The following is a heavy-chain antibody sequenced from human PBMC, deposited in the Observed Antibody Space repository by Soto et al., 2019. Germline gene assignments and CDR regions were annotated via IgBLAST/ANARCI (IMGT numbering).Heavy chain of an antibody. D-gene: IGHD3-10*01. J-gene: IGHJ6*03. Sequence: GGSLRLSCAASGFTFSSYGMHWVRQAPGKGLEWVAVISYDGSNKYYADSVKGRFTISRDNSKNTLYLQMNSLRAEDTAVYYCAKNGLLLWFGEPEGNYYYMDVWGKGTTVTVSS. CDR2: ISYDGSNK. CDR3: AKNGLLLWFGEPEGNYYYMDV. V-gene: IGHV3-30*18. CDR1: GFTFSSYG.